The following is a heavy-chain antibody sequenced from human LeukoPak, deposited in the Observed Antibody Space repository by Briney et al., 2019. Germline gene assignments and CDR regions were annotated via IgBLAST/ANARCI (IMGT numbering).Heavy chain of an antibody. J-gene: IGHJ5*02. V-gene: IGHV1-69*11. Sequence: ASVKVSCKASGGTFSSYAISWVRQAPGQGLEWMGRIIPMVGSTNYVQKFQGRVTFTADESTTTVYMELSSLRSDDTAVYYCARASELTRSSWYVPPFDPWGQGTLVTVSS. CDR3: ARASELTRSSWYVPPFDP. CDR1: GGTFSSYA. D-gene: IGHD6-13*01. CDR2: IIPMVGST.